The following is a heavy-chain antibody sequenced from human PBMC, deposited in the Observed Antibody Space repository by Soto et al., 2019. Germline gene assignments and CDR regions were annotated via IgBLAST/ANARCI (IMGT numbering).Heavy chain of an antibody. Sequence: EVQLLESGGGLVQPGGSLRLSCAASGFTFSSYAMSWVRQAPGKGLEWVSAISGSGGSTYYADSVKGRFTISRDNSKNTLYLQMNGLRAEDTAVYYCAKVSLGATTITDYYYYGLDVWGQGITVTISS. D-gene: IGHD1-26*01. CDR2: ISGSGGST. V-gene: IGHV3-23*01. CDR3: AKVSLGATTITDYYYYGLDV. J-gene: IGHJ6*02. CDR1: GFTFSSYA.